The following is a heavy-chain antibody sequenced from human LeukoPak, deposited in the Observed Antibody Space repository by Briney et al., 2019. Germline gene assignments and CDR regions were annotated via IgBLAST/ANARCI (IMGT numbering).Heavy chain of an antibody. J-gene: IGHJ4*02. CDR1: GFTFSSYW. Sequence: HAGGSLRLSCAASGFTFSSYWMSWVRQAPGKRLEWVANIKKDGSEKYYVDSVKGRFTISRDNAKTSLYLQMNSLRAEDTAVYYCARDLSGVTGYTYGRGIDYWGQGTLVTVSS. CDR2: IKKDGSEK. D-gene: IGHD5-18*01. CDR3: ARDLSGVTGYTYGRGIDY. V-gene: IGHV3-7*01.